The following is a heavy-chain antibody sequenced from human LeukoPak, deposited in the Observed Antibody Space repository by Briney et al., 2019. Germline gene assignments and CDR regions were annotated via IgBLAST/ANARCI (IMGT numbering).Heavy chain of an antibody. J-gene: IGHJ5*02. V-gene: IGHV3-33*03. Sequence: GGSLRLSCAASGFTFSTYGMHWVRQAPGKGLEWVAVISDDGNKISYADSVKGRFTISRDKSKNSLHLQMDRLRTEDTVVYSCAEDDPW. CDR2: ISDDGNKI. CDR1: GFTFSTYG. CDR3: AEDDP.